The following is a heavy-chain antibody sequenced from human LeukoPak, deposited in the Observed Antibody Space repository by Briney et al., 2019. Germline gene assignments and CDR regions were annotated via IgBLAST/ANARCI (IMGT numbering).Heavy chain of an antibody. CDR2: IWNDASNK. D-gene: IGHD6-13*01. J-gene: IGHJ3*02. V-gene: IGHV3-33*01. Sequence: PGRSLRLSCAASGFTLSSFAIHWVRQAPGKGLEWVAVIWNDASNKYYADSVRGRFTISRDNSKYTLYLQMNSLRAEDAAVYYCARATEYSSSWFPDAFDIWGQGTMVTVSS. CDR3: ARATEYSSSWFPDAFDI. CDR1: GFTLSSFA.